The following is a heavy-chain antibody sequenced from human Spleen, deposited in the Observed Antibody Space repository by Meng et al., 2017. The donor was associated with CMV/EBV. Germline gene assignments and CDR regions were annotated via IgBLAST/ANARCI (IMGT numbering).Heavy chain of an antibody. CDR2: IYWNDDE. V-gene: IGHV2-5*01. J-gene: IGHJ5*02. CDR3: ARSLSNWFDP. Sequence: LTCTFSGFSLTTSGVGVGWIRQPPGKALGWLALIYWNDDERYSPSLKNRLTITKDTSKNQVVLTMTNMDPVDTATYYCARSLSNWFDPWGQGTLVTVS. CDR1: GFSLTTSGVG.